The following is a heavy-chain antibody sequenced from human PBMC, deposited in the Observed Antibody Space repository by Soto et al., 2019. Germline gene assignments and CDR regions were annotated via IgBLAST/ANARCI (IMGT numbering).Heavy chain of an antibody. CDR2: ISPYNGKT. CDR3: ARDYSSGWSTNFWGKGENWFDP. D-gene: IGHD6-19*01. V-gene: IGHV1-18*01. J-gene: IGHJ5*02. Sequence: QVQLVQSGAEVKKPGASVKVSCKTSGYTFTSYGISWVRQAPGQGLEWMGWISPYNGKTNYAQKVQGRVTMTTDTSTSTAYMELRSLRSDDTAVYYCARDYSSGWSTNFWGKGENWFDPWAQGTLVTVSS. CDR1: GYTFTSYG.